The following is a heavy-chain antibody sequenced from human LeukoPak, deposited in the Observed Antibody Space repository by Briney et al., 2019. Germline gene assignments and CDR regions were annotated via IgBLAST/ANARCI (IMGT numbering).Heavy chain of an antibody. Sequence: SETLSLTCTVSGDSTSRSTYYWAWIRQPPGKGLEWIGSVYYGRSPYFNPSLESRATISVDTSKNHFSLKMSSVTAADTAVYYCARSSGTGTFSYWGQGTLVTVSS. CDR2: VYYGRSP. V-gene: IGHV4-39*02. D-gene: IGHD6-25*01. CDR3: ARSSGTGTFSY. CDR1: GDSTSRSTYY. J-gene: IGHJ4*02.